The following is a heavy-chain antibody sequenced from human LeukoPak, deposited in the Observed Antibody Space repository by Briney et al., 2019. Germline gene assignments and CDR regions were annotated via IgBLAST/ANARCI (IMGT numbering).Heavy chain of an antibody. D-gene: IGHD3-22*01. Sequence: GRSLRLSCGASGFTLSSYGMNWVRQAPGKGLEWVSGISGSGGSTYYADSVKGRFSISRDNSKNTLFLQMHSLRAEDSAVYYCAKGGYDSSGYRYFDYWGQGTLVTVSS. CDR2: ISGSGGST. CDR1: GFTLSSYG. CDR3: AKGGYDSSGYRYFDY. J-gene: IGHJ4*02. V-gene: IGHV3-23*01.